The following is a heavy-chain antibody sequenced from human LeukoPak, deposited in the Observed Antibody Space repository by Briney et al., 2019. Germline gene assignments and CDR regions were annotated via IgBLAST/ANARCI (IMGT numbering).Heavy chain of an antibody. CDR1: GYSLTKLS. V-gene: IGHV1-24*01. Sequence: ASVKVSCKLSGYSLTKLSMHWVRQAPGKGLEWMGGFDPEEGETLKAQKFQGRVTMTEDTFTDTAYMELSGLRSEDTAVYYCARAPPGRKGYNPYYFDYWGQGTRVTVSS. CDR2: FDPEEGET. CDR3: ARAPPGRKGYNPYYFDY. D-gene: IGHD5-24*01. J-gene: IGHJ4*02.